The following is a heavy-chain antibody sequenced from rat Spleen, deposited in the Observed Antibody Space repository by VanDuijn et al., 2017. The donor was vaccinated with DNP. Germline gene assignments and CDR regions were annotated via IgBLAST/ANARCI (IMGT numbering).Heavy chain of an antibody. D-gene: IGHD1-2*01. CDR2: ITNSGDNT. CDR1: GFSFTNYG. Sequence: EVQLVESGGGVVQPGRSLKLSCAASGFSFTNYGMAWVRQAPTKGLEWVASITNSGDNTYYRDSVKGRFTISRDNAKSTLYLQMDSLRSEDTATYYCTTDGVGYYSSYIYWGQGVMVTVSS. J-gene: IGHJ2*01. V-gene: IGHV5S13*01. CDR3: TTDGVGYYSSYIY.